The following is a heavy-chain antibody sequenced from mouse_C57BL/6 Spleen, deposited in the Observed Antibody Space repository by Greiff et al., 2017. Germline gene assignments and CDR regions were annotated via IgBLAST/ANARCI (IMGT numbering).Heavy chain of an antibody. Sequence: EVKLMESGGGLVKPGGSLKLSCAASGFTFSSYAMSWVRQTPEKRLEWVATISDGGSYTYYPDNVKGRFTISRDNAKNNLYLQMSHLKSEDTAMYYCARALNWFDYWGQGTTLTVSS. D-gene: IGHD4-1*02. CDR1: GFTFSSYA. CDR3: ARALNWFDY. V-gene: IGHV5-4*03. CDR2: ISDGGSYT. J-gene: IGHJ2*01.